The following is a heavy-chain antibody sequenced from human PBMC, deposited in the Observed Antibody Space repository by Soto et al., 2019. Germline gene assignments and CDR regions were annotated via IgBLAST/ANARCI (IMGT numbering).Heavy chain of an antibody. J-gene: IGHJ3*02. D-gene: IGHD3-3*01. Sequence: SETLSLTCTVSGGSFSGGGYYWSWIRQHPGKGLEWMGYISYRGSTKYKPSLQSRITVSIDTSKNQFSLGLTSVTAADTAIYFCARTSIFGVVLNAFDIWGQGTLVTVSS. CDR3: ARTSIFGVVLNAFDI. CDR1: GGSFSGGGYY. V-gene: IGHV4-31*03. CDR2: ISYRGST.